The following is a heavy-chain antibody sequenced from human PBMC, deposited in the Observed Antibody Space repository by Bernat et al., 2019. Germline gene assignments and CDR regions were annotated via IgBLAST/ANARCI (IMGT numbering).Heavy chain of an antibody. CDR3: AKWTEYSSGWDV. J-gene: IGHJ6*02. CDR1: GFTFSSYA. CDR2: ISGSGGST. Sequence: EVQLLESGGGLVQPGGSLRLSCAASGFTFSSYAMSWVRQAPGKGLEWVSAISGSGGSTYYADSVKGRFTISRDNSKNTLYLQMNSLRAEDTAAYYCAKWTEYSSGWDVWGQGTTVTVSS. V-gene: IGHV3-23*01. D-gene: IGHD6-19*01.